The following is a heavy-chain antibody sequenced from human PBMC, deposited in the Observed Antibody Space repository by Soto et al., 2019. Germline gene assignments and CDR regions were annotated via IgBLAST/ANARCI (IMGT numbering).Heavy chain of an antibody. J-gene: IGHJ3*02. CDR3: ALGSSSRPTDAFDI. D-gene: IGHD6-6*01. V-gene: IGHV3-21*01. CDR1: DFTFSSYS. Sequence: EVPLVESGGGLVKPGGSLRLSCAASDFTFSSYSMNWVRQAPGKGLEWVSSISSSSSYIYYADSVKGRFTISRDNAKNSLYLQINSLRAEDTAVYYCALGSSSRPTDAFDIWGQGTMVTVSS. CDR2: ISSSSSYI.